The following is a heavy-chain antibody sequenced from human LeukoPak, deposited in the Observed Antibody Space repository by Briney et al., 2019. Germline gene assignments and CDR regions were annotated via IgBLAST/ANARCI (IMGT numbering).Heavy chain of an antibody. CDR1: GDSINSLDL. V-gene: IGHV4-4*02. CDR2: MYLSGTT. D-gene: IGHD4-17*01. Sequence: SGTLSLTCTVSGDSINSLDLWSWVRQPRGKGLEWIGEMYLSGTTHSNPSVKSRVTISVDTSKNQFSLKLSSVTAADTAVYYCARGTTVTSFDYWGQGTLVTVSS. J-gene: IGHJ4*02. CDR3: ARGTTVTSFDY.